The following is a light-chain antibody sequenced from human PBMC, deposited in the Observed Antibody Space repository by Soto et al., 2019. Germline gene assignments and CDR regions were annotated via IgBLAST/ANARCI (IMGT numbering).Light chain of an antibody. CDR3: QHVYSFPHT. CDR1: QFIGNY. Sequence: DIRRTQSPSSLSASVGDGVTITCRASQFIGNYLNWYQQRPGKVPEVLIYGATTLQSGVPSRFICSCYGTDFTLTISSLQPEDSATYYCQHVYSFPHTFGQGTKLEV. CDR2: GAT. V-gene: IGKV1-39*01. J-gene: IGKJ2*01.